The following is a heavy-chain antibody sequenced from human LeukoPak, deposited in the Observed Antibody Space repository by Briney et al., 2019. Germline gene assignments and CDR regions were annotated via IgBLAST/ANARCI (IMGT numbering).Heavy chain of an antibody. J-gene: IGHJ4*02. CDR1: GFTFSNYG. D-gene: IGHD6-19*01. CDR2: INQDGSET. CDR3: ARDHTVAGIVFDS. Sequence: GGSLRLSCAASGFTFSNYGMTWVRQAPGKGLEWVANINQDGSETFYVDSVKGRFTIFRGNTDNSVYLQMNSLRAEDTAVYFCARDHTVAGIVFDSWGQGALVTVSS. V-gene: IGHV3-7*01.